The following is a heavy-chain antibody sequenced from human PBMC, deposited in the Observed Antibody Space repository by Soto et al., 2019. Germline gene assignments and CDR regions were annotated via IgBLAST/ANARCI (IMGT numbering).Heavy chain of an antibody. CDR3: AREGIAVAGGAFDI. J-gene: IGHJ3*02. V-gene: IGHV1-2*04. Sequence: ASVKVSCKASGYTFTGYYMHWVRQAPGQGLEWTGWINPNSGGTNYAQKFQGWVTMTRDTSISTAYMELSRLRSDDTAVYYCAREGIAVAGGAFDIWGQGTMVTVSS. D-gene: IGHD6-19*01. CDR2: INPNSGGT. CDR1: GYTFTGYY.